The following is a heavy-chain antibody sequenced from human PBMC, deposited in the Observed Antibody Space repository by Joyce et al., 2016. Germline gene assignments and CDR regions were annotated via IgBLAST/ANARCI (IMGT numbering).Heavy chain of an antibody. Sequence: EVSLVESGGGLVQPGGSLRLSCAASGFTFSAYWKHRGHQAPGEGLVGVASSNTCGSIIKYADAEKGRFTISRDNAKNTLDLQMNSLRAEDTAVYYCVRDQIDYYASHGDDFDYWGQGTLVTVSS. V-gene: IGHV3-74*01. CDR2: SNTCGSII. CDR3: VRDQIDYYASHGDDFDY. D-gene: IGHD3-22*01. CDR1: GFTFSAYW. J-gene: IGHJ4*02.